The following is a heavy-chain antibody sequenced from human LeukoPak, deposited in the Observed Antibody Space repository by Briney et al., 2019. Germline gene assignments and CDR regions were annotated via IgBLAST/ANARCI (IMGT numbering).Heavy chain of an antibody. CDR1: GYTFTGYY. CDR2: IDPNSGGT. Sequence: ASVKVSCKASGYTFTGYYIHWVRQAPGQGLEWMGWIDPNSGGTNYAQKFQGSVTMTRDTSISTAYMELSRLRSDDTAVYYCARVRRYSSPQYAFDIWGQGTMVTVSS. J-gene: IGHJ3*02. D-gene: IGHD6-13*01. V-gene: IGHV1-2*02. CDR3: ARVRRYSSPQYAFDI.